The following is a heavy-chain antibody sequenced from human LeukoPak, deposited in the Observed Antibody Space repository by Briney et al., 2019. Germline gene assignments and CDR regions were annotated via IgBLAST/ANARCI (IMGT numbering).Heavy chain of an antibody. J-gene: IGHJ4*02. V-gene: IGHV3-23*01. D-gene: IGHD3-16*02. CDR1: GFTFSSYA. CDR2: ISGSGGST. CDR3: AKDIEGEILRLGELSPKPLDY. Sequence: GGSLRLSCAASGFTFSSYAMSWVRQAPGKGLEWVSAISGSGGSTYYADSVKGRFTISRDNSKNTLYLQMNSLRAEDTAVYYCAKDIEGEILRLGELSPKPLDYWGQGTLVTVSS.